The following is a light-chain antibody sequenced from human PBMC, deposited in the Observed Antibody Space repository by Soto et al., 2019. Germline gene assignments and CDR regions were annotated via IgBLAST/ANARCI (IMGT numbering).Light chain of an antibody. CDR1: QGISNW. CDR2: AAS. V-gene: IGKV1-12*01. J-gene: IGKJ1*01. CDR3: QQYNDYSAWT. Sequence: DIQMTQSPSSVSASVGDRVSITCRASQGISNWLAWYQQKPGRAPKLLIYAASSLQSGVSSRFSGSGSGTDFTLTISSLRPDDFATYYCQQYNDYSAWTFGQGTKVEIK.